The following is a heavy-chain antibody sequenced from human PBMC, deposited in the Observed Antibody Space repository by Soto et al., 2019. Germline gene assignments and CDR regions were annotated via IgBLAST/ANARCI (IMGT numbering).Heavy chain of an antibody. CDR1: GLTFSSYW. CDR3: ASAPYSSGWWGFDC. CDR2: ISTAGSVT. D-gene: IGHD6-19*01. J-gene: IGHJ4*02. Sequence: EVQLVESGGGLVQPGGSLRLSCAASGLTFSSYWMHWVRQAPGKGLVWVSRISTAGSVTTYADSVKGHFTISRDNAKKTLYLQMNGLRTDDTAVYYCASAPYSSGWWGFDCWGQGTLVTGSS. V-gene: IGHV3-74*01.